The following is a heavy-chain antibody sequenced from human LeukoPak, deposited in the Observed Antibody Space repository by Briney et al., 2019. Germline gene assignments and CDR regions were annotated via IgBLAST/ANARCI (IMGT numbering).Heavy chain of an antibody. D-gene: IGHD6-19*01. CDR1: GGTFSSYA. V-gene: IGHV1-69*04. CDR2: IIPILGIA. Sequence: GASVKVSCKASGGTFSSYAISWVRQAPGQGLEWMGRIIPILGIANYAQKFQGRVTITADKSTSTAYMELSSLRSEDTAVYYCARGAVADPNWFDPWGQGTLVTVSS. CDR3: ARGAVADPNWFDP. J-gene: IGHJ5*02.